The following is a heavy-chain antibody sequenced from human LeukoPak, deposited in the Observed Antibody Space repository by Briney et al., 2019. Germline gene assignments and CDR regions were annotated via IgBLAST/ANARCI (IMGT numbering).Heavy chain of an antibody. CDR3: AREPPGVDDAFDI. CDR1: GGPISGYY. CDR2: IYYSGST. V-gene: IGHV4-59*01. D-gene: IGHD2-15*01. Sequence: SETLSLTCSVSGGPISGYYWTWIRQPPGKGLEWIGYIYYSGSTNYNPSLKSRVTLSVDTSKNQFSLKLNSVTAADTAVYFCAREPPGVDDAFDIWGQGTMVTVSS. J-gene: IGHJ3*02.